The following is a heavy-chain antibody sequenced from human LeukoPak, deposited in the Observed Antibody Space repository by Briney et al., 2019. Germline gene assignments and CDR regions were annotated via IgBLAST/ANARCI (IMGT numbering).Heavy chain of an antibody. CDR1: GYTFTTFG. CDR2: ISTYNSNI. J-gene: IGHJ3*01. V-gene: IGHV1-18*01. D-gene: IGHD2-2*01. CDR3: ARGRLPADAFDV. Sequence: ASVMVSCKASGYTFTTFGFTWVRQAPGQGLEWLGWISTYNSNINYAQNFHDRLTLTTDTSTNTAYMELSSLRFDDTAIYYCARGRLPADAFDVWGQGTLVTVSS.